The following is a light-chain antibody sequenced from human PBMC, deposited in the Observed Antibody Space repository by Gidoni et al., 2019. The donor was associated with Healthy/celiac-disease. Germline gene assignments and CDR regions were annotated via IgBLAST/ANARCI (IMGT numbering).Light chain of an antibody. J-gene: IGLJ2*01. CDR2: EVS. V-gene: IGLV2-8*01. CDR3: SSYAGSNNLV. Sequence: QSALTQPPSASESPGQSVTISCTGTSSDVGGYNYVSWYQQHPGKAPKLMIYEVSKRPSGVPDRFSGSKSGHTASLTVSGLQAEDEADYYCSSYAGSNNLVFGGGTKLPVL. CDR1: SSDVGGYNY.